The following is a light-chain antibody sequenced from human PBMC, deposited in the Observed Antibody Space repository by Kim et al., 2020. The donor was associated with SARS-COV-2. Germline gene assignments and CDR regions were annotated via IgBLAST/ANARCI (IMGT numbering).Light chain of an antibody. CDR3: QQYGSSPWT. J-gene: IGKJ1*01. CDR2: GAS. V-gene: IGKV3-20*01. Sequence: SPGERATISCRASQSVSSSYLAWYQQRPGQAPRLLIYGASSRATGIPDRFSGSGSGTDFTLTISRLEPEDFAVYYCQQYGSSPWTFGQGTKVDIK. CDR1: QSVSSSY.